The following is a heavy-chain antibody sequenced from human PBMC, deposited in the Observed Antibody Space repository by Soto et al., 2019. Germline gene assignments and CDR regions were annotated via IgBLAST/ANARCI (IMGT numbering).Heavy chain of an antibody. D-gene: IGHD2-21*02. J-gene: IGHJ3*02. CDR1: GYSFTSYW. Sequence: PGESLKISCKGSGYSFTSYWIGWVRQMPGKGLEWMGIIYPGDSDTRYSPSFQGQVTISADKSISTAYLQWSSLKASDTAMYYCARNLGSYCGGDCYSGISLLDAFDIWGQGTMVTVSS. CDR3: ARNLGSYCGGDCYSGISLLDAFDI. V-gene: IGHV5-51*01. CDR2: IYPGDSDT.